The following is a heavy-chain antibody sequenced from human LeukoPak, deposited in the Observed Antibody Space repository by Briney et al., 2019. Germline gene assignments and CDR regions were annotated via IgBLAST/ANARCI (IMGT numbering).Heavy chain of an antibody. D-gene: IGHD3-9*01. Sequence: ASVKVSCMASGYTFTTYGISWVRQAPGQGLEWMGWISVYNGDTNYAQKLQGRVTMTTDTSTSTAYMELRSLTSDDTAVYYCAREGRKEYDILTGYRFYYYGMDVWGQGTTVIVSS. CDR3: AREGRKEYDILTGYRFYYYGMDV. V-gene: IGHV1-18*01. CDR2: ISVYNGDT. CDR1: GYTFTTYG. J-gene: IGHJ6*02.